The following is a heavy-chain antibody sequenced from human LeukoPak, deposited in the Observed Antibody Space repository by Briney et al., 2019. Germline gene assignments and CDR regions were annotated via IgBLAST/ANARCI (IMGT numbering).Heavy chain of an antibody. CDR3: ATEYYYGSGSYPYYDSSGYYAGT. V-gene: IGHV3-23*01. Sequence: GGSLRLSCAASGFTFSSYAMSWVRQAPGKGLEWVSAISGSGGSTYYADSVEGRFTISRDNSKNTLYLQMNSLRAEDTAVYYCATEYYYGSGSYPYYDSSGYYAGTWGQGTLVTVSS. CDR2: ISGSGGST. CDR1: GFTFSSYA. J-gene: IGHJ5*02. D-gene: IGHD3-10*01.